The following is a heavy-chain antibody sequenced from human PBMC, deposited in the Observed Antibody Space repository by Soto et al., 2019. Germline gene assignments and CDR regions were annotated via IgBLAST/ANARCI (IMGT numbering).Heavy chain of an antibody. J-gene: IGHJ6*02. CDR3: ARRLPSYYYYGMDV. CDR1: GGSFSGYY. V-gene: IGHV4-34*01. Sequence: SETLSLTCAVYGGSFSGYYWSWIRQPPGKGLEWIGEINHSGSTNYNPSLKSRVTISVDTSKNQLSLKLSSVTAADTAVYYCARRLPSYYYYGMDVWGQGTTVTVSS. CDR2: INHSGST.